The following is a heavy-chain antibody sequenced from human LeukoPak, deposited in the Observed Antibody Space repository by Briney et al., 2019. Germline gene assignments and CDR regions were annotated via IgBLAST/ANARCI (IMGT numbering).Heavy chain of an antibody. Sequence: PGGSLRLSCAASGFTVSDNYMSWVRQAPGKGLEWVSAISGSGGSTYYADSVKGRFTISRDNSKNTLYLQMNSLRAEDTAVYYCATPRRYSGYDPYWFDPWGQGTLVTVSS. D-gene: IGHD5-12*01. CDR1: GFTVSDNY. J-gene: IGHJ5*02. V-gene: IGHV3-23*01. CDR3: ATPRRYSGYDPYWFDP. CDR2: ISGSGGST.